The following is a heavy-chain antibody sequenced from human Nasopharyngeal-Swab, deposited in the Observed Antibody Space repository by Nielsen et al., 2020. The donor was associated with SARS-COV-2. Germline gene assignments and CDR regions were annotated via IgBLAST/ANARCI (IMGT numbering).Heavy chain of an antibody. CDR2: IYAGDSDT. CDR3: ARQGDIVVVPAASALDD. D-gene: IGHD2-2*01. Sequence: VRQMPGKGLGWMGIIYAGDSDTRYSPSLQGQVTISADKSISTAYLQWSSLKASDTAMYYCARQGDIVVVPAASALDDWGQGTLVTVSS. J-gene: IGHJ4*02. V-gene: IGHV5-51*01.